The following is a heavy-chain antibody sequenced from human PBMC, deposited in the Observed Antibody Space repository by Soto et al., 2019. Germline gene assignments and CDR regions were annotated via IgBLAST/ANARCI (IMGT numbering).Heavy chain of an antibody. CDR2: SYYSGST. D-gene: IGHD1-20*01. CDR3: ARILTGTFSFDYYYMDV. Sequence: PSETLSLTCTVSGGSISSYYWSWIRQPPGKGLEWIGYSYYSGSTNYNPSLKSRVTISVDTSKNQFSLKLSSVTAADTAVYYCARILTGTFSFDYYYMDVWGKGTKVTVSS. V-gene: IGHV4-59*01. J-gene: IGHJ6*03. CDR1: GGSISSYY.